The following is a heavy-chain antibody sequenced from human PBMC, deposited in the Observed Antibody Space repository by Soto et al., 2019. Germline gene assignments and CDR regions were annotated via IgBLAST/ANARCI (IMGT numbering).Heavy chain of an antibody. V-gene: IGHV1-18*01. CDR3: ARAGVWEPRDY. CDR2: ISAYNGNT. CDR1: GSTFTSYG. Sequence: QVQLVQSGAEVKKPGASVKVSCRASGSTFTSYGICWVRQAPGQALEWMGWISAYNGNTKYAQNLQGRVTRTTATCTITAYMEVRSLRSDDTAVYYCARAGVWEPRDYWGQGTLVTVSS. D-gene: IGHD1-26*01. J-gene: IGHJ4*02.